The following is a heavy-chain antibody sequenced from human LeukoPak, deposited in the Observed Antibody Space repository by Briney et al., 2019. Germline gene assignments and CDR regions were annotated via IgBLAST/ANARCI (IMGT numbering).Heavy chain of an antibody. D-gene: IGHD2-2*01. J-gene: IGHJ3*02. CDR1: GYTFTDYY. V-gene: IGHV1-2*06. CDR2: INPNSGGT. Sequence: ASVKVSCKASGYTFTDYYMHWVRQAPGQGLEWMGRINPNSGGTNYAQKFQGRVTITADESTSTAYMELSSLRSEDTAVYYCARDRYAYQLLQGAHDAFDIWGQGTMVTVSS. CDR3: ARDRYAYQLLQGAHDAFDI.